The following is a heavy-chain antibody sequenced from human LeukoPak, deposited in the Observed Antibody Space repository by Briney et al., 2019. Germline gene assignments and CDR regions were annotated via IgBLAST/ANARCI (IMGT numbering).Heavy chain of an antibody. D-gene: IGHD4-17*01. V-gene: IGHV1-18*04. CDR1: GYIFTAFY. CDR2: ISAYNGNT. CDR3: ARDRLGGDLTGESLY. J-gene: IGHJ4*02. Sequence: ASVKVSCKASGYIFTAFYIHWVRQPPGQGLEWMGWISAYNGNTHNAQKFRGRLTLTKDTSTTPAYLEMRSLKSDDTAVYYCARDRLGGDLTGESLYWGQGTLVTVSS.